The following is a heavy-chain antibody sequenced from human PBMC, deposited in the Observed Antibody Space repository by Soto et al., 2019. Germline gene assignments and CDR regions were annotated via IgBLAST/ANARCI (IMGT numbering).Heavy chain of an antibody. D-gene: IGHD6-19*01. CDR1: GESVSSDSAA. Sequence: SQTLSLTCAISGESVSSDSAAWNWIRQSPSRGLEWLGRTYYRSKWYYDYAVSVKSRITIKPDTSKNQFSLQLNSVTPEDTALYYCARASSGWLVYNWFDPWGQGTLVTVSS. CDR3: ARASSGWLVYNWFDP. J-gene: IGHJ5*02. V-gene: IGHV6-1*01. CDR2: TYYRSKWYY.